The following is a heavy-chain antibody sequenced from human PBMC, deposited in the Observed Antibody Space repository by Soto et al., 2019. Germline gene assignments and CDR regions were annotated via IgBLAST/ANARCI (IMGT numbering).Heavy chain of an antibody. D-gene: IGHD6-13*01. J-gene: IGHJ6*02. CDR2: ISAYNGNT. Sequence: ASVKVSCKASGYTFTSYGISGVRQAPGQGLEWMGWISAYNGNTNYAQKLQGRVTMTTDTSTSTAYMELRSLRSDDTAVYYCATGSSSESYYYYGMDVWGQGTTVTVSS. V-gene: IGHV1-18*01. CDR1: GYTFTSYG. CDR3: ATGSSSESYYYYGMDV.